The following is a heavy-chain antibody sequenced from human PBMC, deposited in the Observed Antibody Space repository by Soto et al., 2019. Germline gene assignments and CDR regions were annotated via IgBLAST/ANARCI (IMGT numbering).Heavy chain of an antibody. CDR1: GYTFTNYD. J-gene: IGHJ5*02. CDR3: ARMFADIEVWVAATPNWFDP. Sequence: QVQLVQSGAEVKKQGPSLKVSCKASGYTFTNYDINWVRQATGQGLEWMGWMNPNRGKTGIAQKFQGRVTMTGDASICTAYVELSRLRSEDTAVYYCARMFADIEVWVAATPNWFDPWGQGNLFTVSS. D-gene: IGHD2-15*01. V-gene: IGHV1-8*01. CDR2: MNPNRGKT.